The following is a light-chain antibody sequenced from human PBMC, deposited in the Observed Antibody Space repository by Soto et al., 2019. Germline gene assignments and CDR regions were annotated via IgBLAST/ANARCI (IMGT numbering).Light chain of an antibody. CDR3: MQGTHWPWT. J-gene: IGKJ1*01. CDR1: QGLVYVDGNTY. V-gene: IGKV2-30*01. CDR2: KVS. Sequence: DVVMTQSPLSLPVTLGQPASISCRSSQGLVYVDGNTYVNWFQQRPGQSPRRLIYKVSNRDSGVPDRFSGSGSGTDFTLKISRVEADDVGLYYCMQGTHWPWTFGQGTKVEIK.